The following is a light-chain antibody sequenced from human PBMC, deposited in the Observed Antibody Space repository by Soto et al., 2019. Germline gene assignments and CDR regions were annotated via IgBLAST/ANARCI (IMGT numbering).Light chain of an antibody. Sequence: EIVLTQSPATLSLSPGERATLSCRASQSVSSYLAWYQQKPGQAPRLLIYDASNRATGIPARFSGSGSGTDFTLTISSLEPEDFAVYYCQQEWTFGQGTKVDIK. V-gene: IGKV3-11*01. CDR2: DAS. CDR1: QSVSSY. J-gene: IGKJ1*01. CDR3: QQEWT.